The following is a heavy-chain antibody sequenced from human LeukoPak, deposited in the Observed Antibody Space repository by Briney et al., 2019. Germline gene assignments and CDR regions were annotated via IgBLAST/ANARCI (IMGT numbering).Heavy chain of an antibody. D-gene: IGHD3-22*01. CDR2: ISAYNGNT. Sequence: GASVKVSCKASGYTFTGYYMHWVRQASGQGLEWMGWISAYNGNTNYAQRLQGRVTMTTDASTSTAYMELRSLISDDTAVYYCARDETWRYYSDSSGSPGDYWGQGTLVTVSS. J-gene: IGHJ4*02. CDR1: GYTFTGYY. CDR3: ARDETWRYYSDSSGSPGDY. V-gene: IGHV1-18*04.